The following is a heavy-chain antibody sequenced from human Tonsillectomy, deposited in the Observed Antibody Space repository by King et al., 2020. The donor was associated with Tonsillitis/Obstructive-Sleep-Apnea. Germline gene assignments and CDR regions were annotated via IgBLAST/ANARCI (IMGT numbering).Heavy chain of an antibody. CDR1: GFTFSRSW. Sequence: VQLVESGGGLVQPGGSLRLSCAASGFTFSRSWMHWVLQGPGKGLVWVSRIGGDGTAANYADSVRGRFTISRDNAKNTLYLQMNSLRAEDTAVYYCATLPGVWGKGTTVTVSS. CDR3: ATLPGV. CDR2: IGGDGTAA. V-gene: IGHV3-74*01. D-gene: IGHD2-2*01. J-gene: IGHJ6*04.